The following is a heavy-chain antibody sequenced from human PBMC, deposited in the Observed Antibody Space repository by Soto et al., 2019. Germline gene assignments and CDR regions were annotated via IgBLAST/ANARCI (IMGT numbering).Heavy chain of an antibody. D-gene: IGHD5-18*01. V-gene: IGHV4-31*03. CDR3: SRGILV. CDR2: ISYGGST. Sequence: QVQLQESGPGLVKPSQTLSLTCTVSGGSINRGGSCWSWIRQHQGKALDWIGCISYGGSTSYNPSLKRRVTISVDTSKNQFSLKLPSVTAADTAVYYCSRGILVWGQGALITVSS. CDR1: GGSINRGGSC. J-gene: IGHJ4*02.